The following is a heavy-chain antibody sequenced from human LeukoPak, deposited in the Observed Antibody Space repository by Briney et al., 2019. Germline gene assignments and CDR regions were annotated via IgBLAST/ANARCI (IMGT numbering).Heavy chain of an antibody. CDR3: ARVRRGATDAFDI. CDR1: GYTFTSYY. CDR2: INPSGGST. D-gene: IGHD1-26*01. V-gene: IGHV1-46*01. Sequence: ASVKVSCKASGYTFTSYYMHWVRQAPGQGLEWVGIINPSGGSTSYAQKFQGRVTMTRDMSTSTVYMELSSLRSEDTAVYYCARVRRGATDAFDIWGQGTMVTVSS. J-gene: IGHJ3*02.